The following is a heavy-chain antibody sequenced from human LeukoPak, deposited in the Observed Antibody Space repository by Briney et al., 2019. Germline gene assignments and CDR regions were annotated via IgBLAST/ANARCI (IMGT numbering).Heavy chain of an antibody. CDR1: GGTFNSYA. D-gene: IGHD5-24*01. Sequence: ASVKVSCMASGGTFNSYAISWVRQAPGQGLEWMGGIIPIFATTNHAQKFQGRVTITTDESRTTAYMELSSLRSEDTAVYYCARGGWVQQKYYMDVWGKGTTVTVSS. V-gene: IGHV1-69*05. J-gene: IGHJ6*03. CDR2: IIPIFATT. CDR3: ARGGWVQQKYYMDV.